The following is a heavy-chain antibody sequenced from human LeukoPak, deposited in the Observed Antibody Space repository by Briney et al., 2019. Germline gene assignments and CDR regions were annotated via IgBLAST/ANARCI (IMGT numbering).Heavy chain of an antibody. Sequence: ASVKVSCKASGYTFTSYYMHWARQAPGQGLEWMGIINPSGGSTSYAQKFQGRVTMTRDTSTSTVYMELSSLRSEDTAVYYCARGAYYYDSSGPIDYWGQGTLVTVSS. D-gene: IGHD3-22*01. CDR2: INPSGGST. CDR3: ARGAYYYDSSGPIDY. J-gene: IGHJ4*02. CDR1: GYTFTSYY. V-gene: IGHV1-46*01.